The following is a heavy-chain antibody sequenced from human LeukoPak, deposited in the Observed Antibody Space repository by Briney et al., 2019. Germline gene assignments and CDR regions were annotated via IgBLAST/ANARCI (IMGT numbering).Heavy chain of an antibody. CDR2: IYYSGST. CDR1: GGSVSSGSYY. V-gene: IGHV4-61*01. D-gene: IGHD3-22*01. Sequence: SETLSLTCTVSGGSVSSGSYYWSWIRQPPGKGLEWIGYIYYSGSTNYNPSLKSRVTISVDTSKNQFSLKLSSVTAADTAVYYCARDDSSGLSNWGQGTLVTVSS. J-gene: IGHJ4*02. CDR3: ARDDSSGLSN.